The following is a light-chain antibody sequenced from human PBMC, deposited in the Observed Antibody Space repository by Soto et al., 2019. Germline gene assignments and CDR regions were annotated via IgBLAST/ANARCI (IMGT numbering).Light chain of an antibody. CDR2: EVN. Sequence: QSALTQPASVSGSPGQSITISCTGTSSDVGAYKYVSWYQQHPGKAPKLMIYEVNNRPSGVSNRFSGSKSGNTASLTISGLQAEDEADYYCSSYTSNNTPVVFGGGTKLTVL. CDR3: SSYTSNNTPVV. V-gene: IGLV2-14*01. CDR1: SSDVGAYKY. J-gene: IGLJ2*01.